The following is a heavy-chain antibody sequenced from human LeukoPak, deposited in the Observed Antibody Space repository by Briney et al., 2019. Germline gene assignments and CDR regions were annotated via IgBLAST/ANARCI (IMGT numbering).Heavy chain of an antibody. Sequence: SETLSLTCTISGGSISSYYWSWIRQPPGKGLEWIGHIYYSGSTNYNPSLKSRVTISVDTSKNQFSLKLSSVTAADTAVYYCARVGEAYCGGDCYIPPTFDYWGQGTLVTVSS. CDR3: ARVGEAYCGGDCYIPPTFDY. J-gene: IGHJ4*02. V-gene: IGHV4-59*01. CDR2: IYYSGST. D-gene: IGHD2-21*02. CDR1: GGSISSYY.